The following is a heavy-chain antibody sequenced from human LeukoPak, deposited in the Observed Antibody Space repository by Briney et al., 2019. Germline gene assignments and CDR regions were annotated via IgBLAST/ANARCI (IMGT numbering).Heavy chain of an antibody. CDR2: IIPIFGTA. J-gene: IGHJ5*02. CDR3: AREPFGLSTNKRWFGP. V-gene: IGHV1-69*06. Sequence: ASVKVSCKASGGTFSSYAISWVRQAPGQGLEWMGGIIPIFGTANYAQKFQGRVTITADKSTSTAYMELSSLRSEDTAVYYCAREPFGLSTNKRWFGPWGQGTPVTVSS. CDR1: GGTFSSYA. D-gene: IGHD2-2*01.